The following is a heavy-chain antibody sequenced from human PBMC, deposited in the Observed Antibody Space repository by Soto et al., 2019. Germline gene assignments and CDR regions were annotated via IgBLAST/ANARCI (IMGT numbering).Heavy chain of an antibody. J-gene: IGHJ4*02. D-gene: IGHD3-3*01. CDR1: GFTFGDYW. Sequence: EVQLVESGGALVQRGGSLRLSCAASGFTFGDYWMSWVRQAPGKGLEWVAHIKKDGSEKYYVDSVKGRFTVSRDNAEKSLFLQMNSLRAADMAVYYCAKLGSGYYTGLYFEYWGQGTLVTVSS. V-gene: IGHV3-7*03. CDR2: IKKDGSEK. CDR3: AKLGSGYYTGLYFEY.